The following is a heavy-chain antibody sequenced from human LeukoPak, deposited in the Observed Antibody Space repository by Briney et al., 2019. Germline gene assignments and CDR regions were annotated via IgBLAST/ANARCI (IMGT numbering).Heavy chain of an antibody. CDR2: ISAYNGNT. J-gene: IGHJ4*02. CDR3: ARDEESYDTLTGFYYTLDY. D-gene: IGHD3-9*01. Sequence: GASVKVSCKASGYTFTSYYMHWVRQAPGQGLEWMGWISAYNGNTNYAQKLQGRVTMTTDTSTSTAYMELRSLRSDDTAVYYCARDEESYDTLTGFYYTLDYWGQGTLVTVSS. V-gene: IGHV1-18*04. CDR1: GYTFTSYY.